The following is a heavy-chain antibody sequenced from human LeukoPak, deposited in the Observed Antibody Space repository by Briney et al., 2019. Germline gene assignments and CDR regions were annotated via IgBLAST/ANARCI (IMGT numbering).Heavy chain of an antibody. CDR3: AADGLRYPDPYYFDY. V-gene: IGHV1-24*01. CDR2: FDPEDGGT. CDR1: GYTLTELS. Sequence: ASVKVSCKVSGYTLTELSMHWVRQAPGKGLEWMGGFDPEDGGTIYAQKFQGRVTMTEDTSTDTAYMELSSLRSEDTAVYYCAADGLRYPDPYYFDYWGQGTLVTVSS. J-gene: IGHJ4*02. D-gene: IGHD3-9*01.